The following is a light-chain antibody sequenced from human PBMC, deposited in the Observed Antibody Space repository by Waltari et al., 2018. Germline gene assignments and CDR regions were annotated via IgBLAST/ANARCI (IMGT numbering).Light chain of an antibody. CDR1: SSDVGGYNY. CDR3: SSYTSSSTPYV. Sequence: QSALTQPASVSGSPGQSITISCTGTSSDVGGYNYVSWYQQHPGKAPKLMIYDVSNRPSVISNRFSGSKSGNTASLTISVLQAEDEADYYCSSYTSSSTPYVFGTGTKVTVL. V-gene: IGLV2-14*03. J-gene: IGLJ1*01. CDR2: DVS.